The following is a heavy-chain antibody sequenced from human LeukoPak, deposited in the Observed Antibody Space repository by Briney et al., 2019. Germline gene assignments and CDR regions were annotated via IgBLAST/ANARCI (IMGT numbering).Heavy chain of an antibody. CDR1: GGSFSGYY. V-gene: IGHV4-34*01. Sequence: PSETLSLXCAVYGGSFSGYYWSWIRQPPGKGLEWIGEINHSGSTNYNPSLKSRVTISVDTSKNQFSLKLSSVTAADTAVYYCARIVAGWFDPWGQGTLVTVSS. CDR3: ARIVAGWFDP. J-gene: IGHJ5*02. CDR2: INHSGST. D-gene: IGHD5-12*01.